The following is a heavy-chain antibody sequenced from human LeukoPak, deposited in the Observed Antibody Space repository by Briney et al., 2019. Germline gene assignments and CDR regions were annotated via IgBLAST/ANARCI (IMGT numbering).Heavy chain of an antibody. CDR2: FDPEDGEK. V-gene: IGHV1-24*01. CDR3: ATETTAGTLDY. CDR1: GYILTELS. D-gene: IGHD6-13*01. J-gene: IGHJ4*02. Sequence: ASVKVSCKASGYILTELSMHWVRQAPGKGLEWMGGFDPEDGEKIYAQKFQGRVTMTEDTSTDTAYMELSSLRSDDTAVYYCATETTAGTLDYWGQGTLVTVSS.